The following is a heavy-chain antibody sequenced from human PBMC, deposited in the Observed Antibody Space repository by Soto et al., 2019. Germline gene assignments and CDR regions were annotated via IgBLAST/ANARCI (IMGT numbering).Heavy chain of an antibody. Sequence: QVQLQESGPGLVKPSETLSLTCTVSGGSISTYYWSWIRQPPGQGLEWIGYISYSGSTNYNPSLKSRVTMSVDPSKNPFSLGLSSVTAADTAVYYCVRGGKIAAVTTSDIWGQGTMVTVSS. J-gene: IGHJ3*02. CDR1: GGSISTYY. CDR2: ISYSGST. V-gene: IGHV4-59*01. D-gene: IGHD6-13*01. CDR3: VRGGKIAAVTTSDI.